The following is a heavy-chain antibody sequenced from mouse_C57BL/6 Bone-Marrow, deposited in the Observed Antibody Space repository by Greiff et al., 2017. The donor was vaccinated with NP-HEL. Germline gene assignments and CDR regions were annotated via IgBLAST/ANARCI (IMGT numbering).Heavy chain of an antibody. CDR1: GYTFTSYW. CDR2: INPSSGYT. J-gene: IGHJ3*01. CDR3: GQAREAWFAY. Sequence: QVQLKESGAELAKPGASVKLSCKASGYTFTSYWMHWVKQRPGQGLEWIGYINPSSGYTKYNQKFKDKATLTADKSSSTAYMQLSSLTYEDSAVYYCGQAREAWFAYWGQGTLVTVSA. V-gene: IGHV1-7*01.